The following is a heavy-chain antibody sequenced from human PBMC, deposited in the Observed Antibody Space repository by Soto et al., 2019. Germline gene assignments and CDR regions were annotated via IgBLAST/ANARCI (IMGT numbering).Heavy chain of an antibody. CDR2: FDPEDGET. Sequence: KVSGYTLTELSMHWVRQAPGKGLEWMGGFDPEDGETIYAQKFQGRVTMTEDTSTDTAYMELSSLRSEDTAVYYCATNGLVRGGTFDYWGQGTLVTVSS. CDR3: ATNGLVRGGTFDY. J-gene: IGHJ4*02. CDR1: GYTLTELS. D-gene: IGHD3-10*01. V-gene: IGHV1-24*01.